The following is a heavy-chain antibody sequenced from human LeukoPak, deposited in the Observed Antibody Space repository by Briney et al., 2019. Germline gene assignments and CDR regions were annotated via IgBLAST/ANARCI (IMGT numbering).Heavy chain of an antibody. V-gene: IGHV1-18*01. CDR2: ISAYNGNT. CDR3: ARPNTPHTYYYDSSGYYYAD. Sequence: ASVKVSCKASGYTFTSYGISWVRQAPGQGLEWMGWISAYNGNTNYAQKLQGRVTMTTDTSTSTAYMELRSLRSDDTAVYYCARPNTPHTYYYDSSGYYYADWGQGTLVTVSS. D-gene: IGHD3-22*01. CDR1: GYTFTSYG. J-gene: IGHJ4*02.